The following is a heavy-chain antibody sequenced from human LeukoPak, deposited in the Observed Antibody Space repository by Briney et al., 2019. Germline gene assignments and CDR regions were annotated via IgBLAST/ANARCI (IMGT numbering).Heavy chain of an antibody. Sequence: SGTLSLTCTVSGGSISSYYWSWIRQPPGKGLEWIGYIYYSGSTNYNPSLKSRVTISVDTSKNQFSPKLSSVTAADTAVYYCARQGEALLWFGEPNYFDYWGQGTLVTVSS. CDR2: IYYSGST. J-gene: IGHJ4*02. CDR1: GGSISSYY. D-gene: IGHD3-10*01. CDR3: ARQGEALLWFGEPNYFDY. V-gene: IGHV4-59*08.